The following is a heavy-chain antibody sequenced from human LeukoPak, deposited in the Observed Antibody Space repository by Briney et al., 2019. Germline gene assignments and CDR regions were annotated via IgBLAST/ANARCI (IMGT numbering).Heavy chain of an antibody. CDR3: ARTELTYYYFDY. V-gene: IGHV3-9*01. D-gene: IGHD1-7*01. J-gene: IGHJ4*02. CDR1: GFTFDDYA. Sequence: GGSLRLSCAASGFTFDDYAMHWVRQAPGKGLEWVSGISWNSGSIGCADSVKGRFTISRDNAKNSLYLQMNSLRAEDTAVYYCARTELTYYYFDYWGQGTLVTVSS. CDR2: ISWNSGSI.